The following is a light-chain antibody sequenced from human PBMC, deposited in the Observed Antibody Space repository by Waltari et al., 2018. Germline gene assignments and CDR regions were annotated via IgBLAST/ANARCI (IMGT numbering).Light chain of an antibody. Sequence: DIVMTQSPDSLAVSLGEGATIECRSNQSLLYSANYRHYLAWYQQKPRQAPRLLINWASTRESGVPDRFIGSGSGTDFILTISSLQPEDVALYFCQQYHTIPPTFGGGTKVEIK. CDR1: QSLLYSANYRHY. CDR2: WAS. CDR3: QQYHTIPPT. J-gene: IGKJ4*01. V-gene: IGKV4-1*01.